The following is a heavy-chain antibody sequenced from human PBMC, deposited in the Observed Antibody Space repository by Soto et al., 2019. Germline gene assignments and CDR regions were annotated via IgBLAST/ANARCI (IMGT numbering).Heavy chain of an antibody. CDR3: AREYPPNYYGMDV. CDR1: GGSFSGYY. J-gene: IGHJ6*02. Sequence: PSETLSLTCAVYGGSFSGYYWSWIRQPPGKGLEWIGEINHSGSTNYNPSLKSRVTISVDTSKSQFSLKLSSVTAADTAVYYCAREYPPNYYGMDVWGQGTTLTVSS. D-gene: IGHD6-6*01. V-gene: IGHV4-34*01. CDR2: INHSGST.